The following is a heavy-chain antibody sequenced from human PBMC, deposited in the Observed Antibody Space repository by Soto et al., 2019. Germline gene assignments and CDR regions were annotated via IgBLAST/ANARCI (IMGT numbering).Heavy chain of an antibody. Sequence: PSETLSLTCTVSGGSISSSSYYWGWIRQPPGKGLEWIGSIYYSGSTYYNPSLKSRVTISVDTSKNQFSLKLSSVTAADTAVYYCASQDYDFWSGLTMYYYYYYMDVWGKGTTVTGSS. V-gene: IGHV4-39*01. D-gene: IGHD3-3*01. CDR2: IYYSGST. J-gene: IGHJ6*03. CDR1: GGSISSSSYY. CDR3: ASQDYDFWSGLTMYYYYYYMDV.